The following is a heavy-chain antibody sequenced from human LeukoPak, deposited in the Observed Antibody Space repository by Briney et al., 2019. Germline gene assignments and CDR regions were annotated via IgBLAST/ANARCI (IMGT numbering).Heavy chain of an antibody. CDR2: IYYSGST. J-gene: IGHJ4*02. Sequence: PSETLSLTCTVSGGSIISSSYYWGWIRQPPGKGLEWIGSIYYSGSTYYNPSLKSRVTISVDTSKNQFSLKLSSVTAADTAVYYCASPIAVAGTGFDYWGRGTLVTVSS. CDR1: GGSIISSSYY. CDR3: ASPIAVAGTGFDY. D-gene: IGHD6-19*01. V-gene: IGHV4-39*01.